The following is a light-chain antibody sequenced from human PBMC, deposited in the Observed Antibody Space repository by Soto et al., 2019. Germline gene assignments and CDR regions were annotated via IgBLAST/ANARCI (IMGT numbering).Light chain of an antibody. J-gene: IGKJ1*01. CDR3: MQALQTRWT. CDR1: QSLLHSKGYNY. Sequence: IVMTQSPLSLPVTPGEPASISCRSSQSLLHSKGYNYLNWYLQKPGQSPQLLIYLGSDRAPGVPDRFSGSGSGTDFTLEISRVEAEDVAVYYCMQALQTRWTFGQGTKVEI. V-gene: IGKV2-28*01. CDR2: LGS.